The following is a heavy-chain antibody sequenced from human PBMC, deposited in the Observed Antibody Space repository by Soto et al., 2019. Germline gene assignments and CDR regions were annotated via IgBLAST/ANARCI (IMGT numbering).Heavy chain of an antibody. CDR2: IYYSGST. CDR1: GGSISNYY. V-gene: IGHV4-59*01. CDR3: ARGDNPVGY. Sequence: SETLSLTCTVSGGSISNYYWSWIRQPPGKGLEWIGYIYYSGSTNYNPSLKSRVTISVDTSKNQFSLKLSSVTAADTAVYYCARGDNPVGYWGQGTLVTVSS. D-gene: IGHD1-1*01. J-gene: IGHJ4*02.